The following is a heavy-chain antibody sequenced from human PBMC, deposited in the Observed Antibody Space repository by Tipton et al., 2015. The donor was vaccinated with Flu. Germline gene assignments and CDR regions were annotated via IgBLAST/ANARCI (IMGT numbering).Heavy chain of an antibody. Sequence: SLRLSCAPSGFRFSSYYMSWIRQAPGKGLEWLSYISSGGTTMYYADSVKGRFSISRDNAKNSLYLQMNSLRAEDTAVYYCARSEPEYGVFDYWGQGTLVTVSS. V-gene: IGHV3-11*01. D-gene: IGHD4-17*01. CDR3: ARSEPEYGVFDY. J-gene: IGHJ4*02. CDR2: ISSGGTTM. CDR1: GFRFSSYY.